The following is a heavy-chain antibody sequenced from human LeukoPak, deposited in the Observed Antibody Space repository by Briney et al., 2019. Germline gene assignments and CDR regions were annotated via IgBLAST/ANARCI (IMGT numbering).Heavy chain of an antibody. CDR1: GYIFTNYG. V-gene: IGHV1-18*01. D-gene: IGHD2-2*01. J-gene: IGHJ4*02. Sequence: ASVKVSCKASGYIFTNYGITWVRQAPGQGLEWMGWISANNGNTNYAQSLQGRVTMTTDTSTSTAYMELRSLRSDDTALYYCARVVIVVVAAAGTYYFESWGQGTLVTVSS. CDR2: ISANNGNT. CDR3: ARVVIVVVAAAGTYYFES.